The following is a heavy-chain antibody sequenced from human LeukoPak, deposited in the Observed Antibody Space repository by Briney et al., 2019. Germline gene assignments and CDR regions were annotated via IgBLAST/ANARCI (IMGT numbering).Heavy chain of an antibody. CDR1: GFTFSSYA. CDR3: ASSIVVVPAAIKY. Sequence: PGRSLRLSCAASGFTFSSYAMHWVRQAPGKGLEWVAVISYDGSNKYYADSVKGRFTISRGNSKNTLYLQMNSLRAEDTAVYYCASSIVVVPAAIKYWGQGTLVTVSS. CDR2: ISYDGSNK. D-gene: IGHD2-2*01. J-gene: IGHJ4*02. V-gene: IGHV3-30-3*01.